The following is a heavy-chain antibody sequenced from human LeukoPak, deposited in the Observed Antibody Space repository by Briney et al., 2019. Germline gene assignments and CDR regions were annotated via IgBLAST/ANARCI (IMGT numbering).Heavy chain of an antibody. Sequence: GGSLRLSCAASGFTFSSYEMNWVRQAPGKGLEWVSYISSSGSTIYYADSVNGRFTISRDNAKNSLYLQMNSLRAEDTAVYYCARGPSVYFDYWGQGTLVTVSS. CDR3: ARGPSVYFDY. CDR1: GFTFSSYE. CDR2: ISSSGSTI. D-gene: IGHD3-10*01. V-gene: IGHV3-48*03. J-gene: IGHJ4*02.